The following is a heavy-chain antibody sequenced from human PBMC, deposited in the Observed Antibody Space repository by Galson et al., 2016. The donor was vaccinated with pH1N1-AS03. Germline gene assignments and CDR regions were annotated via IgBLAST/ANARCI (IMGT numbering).Heavy chain of an antibody. Sequence: SVKVSCKASGGPFTNFAINWVRQAPGQGLEWMGGVLPLFGKTNYAEKFQGRLTITAGGISYMEQNRLTSEDTAVNFCARKMGGGSALDTWGQGTMVTVSS. V-gene: IGHV1-69*13. D-gene: IGHD3-16*01. CDR3: ARKMGGGSALDT. CDR2: VLPLFGKT. J-gene: IGHJ3*02. CDR1: GGPFTNFA.